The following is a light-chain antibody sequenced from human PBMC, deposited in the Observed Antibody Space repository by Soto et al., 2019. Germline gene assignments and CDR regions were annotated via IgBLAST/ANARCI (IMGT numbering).Light chain of an antibody. CDR3: QQYGSSGT. Sequence: EILLTQSRGTLSLSPGERSTLSCRAGQSFSSMYLGWYQQKPGQAPRLLIYGASNRATGIPDRFSGSGSGTDFTLTISRLEPEDFAVYYCQQYGSSGTFGQGTKVDIK. CDR1: QSFSSMY. J-gene: IGKJ1*01. CDR2: GAS. V-gene: IGKV3-20*01.